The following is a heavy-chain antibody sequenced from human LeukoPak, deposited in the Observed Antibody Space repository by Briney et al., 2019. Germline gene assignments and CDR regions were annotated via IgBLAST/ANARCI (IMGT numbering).Heavy chain of an antibody. V-gene: IGHV3-15*01. J-gene: IGHJ4*02. CDR2: IKTKPASGTT. CDR3: TTSLYSGYDWGSDY. D-gene: IGHD3-16*01. Sequence: PGGSLRLSCAASGFTFTNADMTWVRQAPGKGLEWVGRIKTKPASGTTDSAAPVKGRFTISRDDSKNTFYLQMNSLKTEDTAVYYCTTSLYSGYDWGSDYWGQGTLVTVSS. CDR1: GFTFTNAD.